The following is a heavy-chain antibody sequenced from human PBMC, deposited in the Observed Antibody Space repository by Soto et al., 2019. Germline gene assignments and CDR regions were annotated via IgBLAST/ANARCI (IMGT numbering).Heavy chain of an antibody. Sequence: HPGGSLRLSCAASGFTFSSYWMSWVRQAPGKGLEWVANIKQDGSEKYYVDSVKGRFTISRDNAKNSLYLQMNSLRAEDTAVYYCARGGGARYYDFWSGYYPHSQGMDVWGQGTTVTVSS. V-gene: IGHV3-7*03. CDR2: IKQDGSEK. D-gene: IGHD3-3*01. CDR3: ARGGGARYYDFWSGYYPHSQGMDV. CDR1: GFTFSSYW. J-gene: IGHJ6*02.